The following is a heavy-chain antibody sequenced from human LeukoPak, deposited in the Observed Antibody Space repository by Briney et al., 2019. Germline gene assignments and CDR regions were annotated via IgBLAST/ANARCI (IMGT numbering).Heavy chain of an antibody. CDR1: GGSFSGYY. V-gene: IGHV4-34*01. CDR3: ARGLRWGITMVRARTYFDY. D-gene: IGHD3-10*01. Sequence: PSETLSLTCAVYGGSFSGYYWSWIRQPPEKGLEWIGEINHSGSTNYNPSLKSRVTISVDTSKNQFSLKLSSVTAADTAVYYCARGLRWGITMVRARTYFDYWGQGTLVTVSS. CDR2: INHSGST. J-gene: IGHJ4*02.